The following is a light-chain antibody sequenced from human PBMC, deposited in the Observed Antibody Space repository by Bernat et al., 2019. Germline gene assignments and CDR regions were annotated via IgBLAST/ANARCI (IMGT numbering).Light chain of an antibody. Sequence: QSALTQPASVSGSPGQSITISCTGTSSDVGGYNYVSWYQQHPGKAPKLMIYDVSNRPSGVSNRFSGSKSGNTASLTISGPQAEDEADYYCSSYTSSSTPVVFSGGTKLTVL. CDR3: SSYTSSSTPVV. CDR1: SSDVGGYNY. J-gene: IGLJ2*01. V-gene: IGLV2-14*03. CDR2: DVS.